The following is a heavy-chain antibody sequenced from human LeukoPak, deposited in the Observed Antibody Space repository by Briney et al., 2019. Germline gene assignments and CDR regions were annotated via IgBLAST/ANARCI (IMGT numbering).Heavy chain of an antibody. D-gene: IGHD1-26*01. V-gene: IGHV1-69*04. CDR3: ARAESGSYYHFDY. Sequence: SVKVSCKASGGTFSSYAISWVRQAPGQGLEWMGRIIPIFGIADYAQKFQGRVTLTADNSTNTAYMELSSLRSEDTAVYYGARAESGSYYHFDYWGQGTLVTVSS. J-gene: IGHJ4*02. CDR1: GGTFSSYA. CDR2: IIPIFGIA.